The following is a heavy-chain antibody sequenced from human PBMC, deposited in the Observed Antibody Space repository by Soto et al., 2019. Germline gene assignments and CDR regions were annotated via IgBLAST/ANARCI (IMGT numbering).Heavy chain of an antibody. J-gene: IGHJ6*02. V-gene: IGHV4-34*01. CDR2: INHSGST. Sequence: SETLSLTCAVYVGSFSGYYWSFIRQPPGKGLEWIGEINHSGSTNYNPSLKIRVTISVDTSKNQFSLKLSSVTAADTGVYYCARAGSGSYSPYYGMDVWGQGTTVT. CDR1: VGSFSGYY. CDR3: ARAGSGSYSPYYGMDV. D-gene: IGHD3-10*01.